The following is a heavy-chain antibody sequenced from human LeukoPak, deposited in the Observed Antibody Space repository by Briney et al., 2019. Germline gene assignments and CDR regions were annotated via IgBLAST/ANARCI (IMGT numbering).Heavy chain of an antibody. CDR1: GFTFSSYA. CDR3: ASLAAAKCY. CDR2: ISYDGSNK. J-gene: IGHJ4*02. V-gene: IGHV3-30-3*01. Sequence: GGSLRLSCAASGFTFSSYAMHWVRQAPGKGLEWVAVISYDGSNKYYADSVKGRFTISRDNSKNTLYLQMNSLRAEDTAVYYCASLAAAKCYWGQGTLVTVSS. D-gene: IGHD6-13*01.